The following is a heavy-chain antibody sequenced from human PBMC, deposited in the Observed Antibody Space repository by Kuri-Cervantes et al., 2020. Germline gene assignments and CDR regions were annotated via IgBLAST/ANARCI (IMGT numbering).Heavy chain of an antibody. Sequence: WVRQAPGKGLEWIGSIYYSGSTYYNPSLKSRVTISVDTSKNQFSLKLSSVTAADTAVYYCARSYYDILTGYWYYFDYWGQGTLVTVSS. J-gene: IGHJ4*02. D-gene: IGHD3-9*01. V-gene: IGHV4-39*01. CDR2: IYYSGST. CDR3: ARSYYDILTGYWYYFDY.